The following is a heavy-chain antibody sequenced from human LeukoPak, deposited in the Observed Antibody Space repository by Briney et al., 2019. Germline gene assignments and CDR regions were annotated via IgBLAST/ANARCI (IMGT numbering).Heavy chain of an antibody. CDR1: GFTVSSNY. Sequence: PGGSLRLSCAASGFTVSSNYMSWVRQAPGKGLEWVSVIYSGGRTYYADSVEGRFTISRDTSKNTLYLQMNSLRAEDTAVYYCARVMTTVTTFLFYYYAIDVWGQGTTVTVSS. CDR3: ARVMTTVTTFLFYYYAIDV. J-gene: IGHJ6*02. V-gene: IGHV3-66*01. D-gene: IGHD4-17*01. CDR2: IYSGGRT.